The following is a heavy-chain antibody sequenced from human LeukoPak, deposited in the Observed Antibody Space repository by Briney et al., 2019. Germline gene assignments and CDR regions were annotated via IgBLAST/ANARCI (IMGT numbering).Heavy chain of an antibody. CDR3: AREASGSLDDY. D-gene: IGHD1-26*01. J-gene: IGHJ4*02. CDR1: GYTFTSCG. V-gene: IGHV1-18*01. CDR2: ISAYNGNT. Sequence: VKVSCKAFGYTFTSCGISWGGQAPGQGLGGMGWISAYNGNTNYAQKRQGRVTMTTDTSTSTAYMELRSLRSDDTAVYYCAREASGSLDDYWGQGTLVTVSS.